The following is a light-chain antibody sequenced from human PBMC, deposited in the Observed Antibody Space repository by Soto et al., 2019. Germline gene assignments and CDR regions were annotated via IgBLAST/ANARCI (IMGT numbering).Light chain of an antibody. J-gene: IGKJ5*01. CDR2: GAS. Sequence: IVMNKSRAAVSVKKRERATLSCRASQNVGNNLVWYQQNPGQAPRLPIYGASTRAAGIPDRFSGSGSGTEFTLTISGLHSDDFAIYDCNPVTAWPLDTSAQG. V-gene: IGKV3-15*01. CDR1: QNVGNN. CDR3: NPVTAWPLDT.